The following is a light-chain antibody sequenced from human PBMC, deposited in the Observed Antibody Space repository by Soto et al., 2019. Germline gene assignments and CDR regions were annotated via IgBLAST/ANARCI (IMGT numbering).Light chain of an antibody. V-gene: IGKV1-5*01. J-gene: IGKJ5*01. CDR3: QQANSLPIT. CDR2: DVS. CDR1: QTISTW. Sequence: IQRTKSHSALSASVGDIVTLTCRASQTISTWLAWYQQKPGKAPELLIYDVSSLGSGVPSRFSGSGSGTDFTLTISSLQPEDFATYYCQQANSLPITFCQGTRLEIK.